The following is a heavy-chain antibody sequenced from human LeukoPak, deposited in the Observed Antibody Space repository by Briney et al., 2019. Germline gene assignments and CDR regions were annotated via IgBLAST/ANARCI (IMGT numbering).Heavy chain of an antibody. CDR3: VRGGVVAAGTGRYFDC. D-gene: IGHD6-13*01. Sequence: GGSLRLSCAASGFNVSSNYMNWVCQAPGKGLEWVSVMYKGGSTYYADSVKGRFTFARDNSKNTLYLQMNSLRAEDTAVYYCVRGGVVAAGTGRYFDCWGQGTLVTVSS. CDR2: MYKGGST. CDR1: GFNVSSNY. V-gene: IGHV3-53*01. J-gene: IGHJ4*02.